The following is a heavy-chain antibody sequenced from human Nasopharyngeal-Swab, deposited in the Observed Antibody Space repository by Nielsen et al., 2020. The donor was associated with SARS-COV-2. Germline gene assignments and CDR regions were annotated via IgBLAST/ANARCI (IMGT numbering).Heavy chain of an antibody. CDR2: INPNSGGT. CDR1: GYTFTGYY. D-gene: IGHD3-3*01. CDR3: ARGRSITIFGVANGEKRATTDAPRMDV. Sequence: ASVQVSCKASGYTFTGYYMHWVRQAPGQGLEWMGWINPNSGGTNYAQKFQGWVTMTRDTSISTAYMELSRLRSDDTAVYYCARGRSITIFGVANGEKRATTDAPRMDVWGQGTTVTVSS. V-gene: IGHV1-2*04. J-gene: IGHJ6*02.